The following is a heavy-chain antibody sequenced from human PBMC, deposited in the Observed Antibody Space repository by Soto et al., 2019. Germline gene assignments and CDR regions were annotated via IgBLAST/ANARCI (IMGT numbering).Heavy chain of an antibody. CDR2: ISGYNGDT. V-gene: IGHV1-18*04. D-gene: IGHD3-16*01. Sequence: QVQLVQSGAEVKKPGASVKVSCKASGYTFTSYSINWVRQAPGQGLEWMGWISGYNGDTNYAQKIQGRVTMTTDTSTSTAYMELRSLRSDDTAVYYCAKGVGGVELDWFGPWGQGTLVTVSS. J-gene: IGHJ5*02. CDR3: AKGVGGVELDWFGP. CDR1: GYTFTSYS.